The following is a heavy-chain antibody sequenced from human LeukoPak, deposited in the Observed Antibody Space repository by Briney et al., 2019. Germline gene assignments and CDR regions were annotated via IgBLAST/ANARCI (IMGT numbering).Heavy chain of an antibody. Sequence: GGSLRLSCAASGFTFSSYGMHWVRQAPGKGLEWVAFIRYDGSNKYYADSVKGRFTISRDNSKNTLYLQMNSLRAEDTAVYYCAKEPLQYYDILTGVPDYWGQGTLVTVSS. CDR1: GFTFSSYG. CDR2: IRYDGSNK. D-gene: IGHD3-9*01. CDR3: AKEPLQYYDILTGVPDY. J-gene: IGHJ4*02. V-gene: IGHV3-30*02.